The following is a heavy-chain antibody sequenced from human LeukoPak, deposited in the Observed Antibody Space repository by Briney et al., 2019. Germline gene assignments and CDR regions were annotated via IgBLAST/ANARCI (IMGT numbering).Heavy chain of an antibody. D-gene: IGHD3-10*01. Sequence: PGGSLRLSCAASGFTFSSYGMHWVRQAPGKGLEWVAVIWHDGSNKYYADSVKGRFTISRDNSKNTLYLQMNSLRAEDTAVYYCAKGFGELSYYFDYWGQGTLVTVSS. J-gene: IGHJ4*02. CDR2: IWHDGSNK. CDR3: AKGFGELSYYFDY. CDR1: GFTFSSYG. V-gene: IGHV3-33*06.